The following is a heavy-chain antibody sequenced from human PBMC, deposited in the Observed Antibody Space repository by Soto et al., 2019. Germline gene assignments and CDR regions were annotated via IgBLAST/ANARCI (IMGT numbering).Heavy chain of an antibody. CDR3: ARFYN. Sequence: PGGSLRLSCAASGFTFSDFWMSWVRLTPGKGLEWVAHMNPDGSQESYVDYVKGRFTMSRDNAQNSLFLHMSSLRPEDAAIYYCARFYNWGPGTLVTVSS. CDR1: GFTFSDFW. CDR2: MNPDGSQE. V-gene: IGHV3-7*01. J-gene: IGHJ4*02.